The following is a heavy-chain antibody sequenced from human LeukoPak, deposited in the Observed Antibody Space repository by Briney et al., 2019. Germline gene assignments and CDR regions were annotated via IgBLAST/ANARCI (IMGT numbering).Heavy chain of an antibody. CDR3: ARALGGGSSWYYFDY. Sequence: PGGSLRLSCAAPGFTFSSYAMHWVRQAPGKGLEWVAVISYDGSNKYYADSVKGRFTISRDNSKNTLYLQMNSLRAEDTAVYYCARALGGGSSWYYFDYWGQGTLVTVSS. V-gene: IGHV3-30-3*01. CDR2: ISYDGSNK. CDR1: GFTFSSYA. J-gene: IGHJ4*02. D-gene: IGHD6-13*01.